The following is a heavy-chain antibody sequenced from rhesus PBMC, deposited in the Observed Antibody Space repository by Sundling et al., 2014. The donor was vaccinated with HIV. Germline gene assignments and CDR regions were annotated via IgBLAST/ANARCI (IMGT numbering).Heavy chain of an antibody. CDR3: ARKEFDY. CDR2: IPFDGGKK. V-gene: IGHV3-54*02. Sequence: EVQLVESGGGLVQPGGSLRLSCAASGFTFSNYGMHWVRQAPGKGLEWVGLIPFDGGKKYYADSVRDRVTISRDNSKNILYLQMNNLKLEDTAVFYCARKEFDYWGQGVLVTVSS. CDR1: GFTFSNYG. J-gene: IGHJ4*01.